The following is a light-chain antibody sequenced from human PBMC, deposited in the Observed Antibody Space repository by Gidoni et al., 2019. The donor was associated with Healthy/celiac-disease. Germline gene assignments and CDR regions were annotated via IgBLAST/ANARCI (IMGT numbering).Light chain of an antibody. Sequence: EIVLTQSPGTLSLSPGERATLSCRASQSVSSSYLAWYQQKPGQAPRLLIHGASSRATGIPDRFSGSGSGTDFTLTISRLEPEDFAVYYCQQYETFGQGTKVEIK. J-gene: IGKJ1*01. CDR2: GAS. V-gene: IGKV3-20*01. CDR1: QSVSSSY. CDR3: QQYET.